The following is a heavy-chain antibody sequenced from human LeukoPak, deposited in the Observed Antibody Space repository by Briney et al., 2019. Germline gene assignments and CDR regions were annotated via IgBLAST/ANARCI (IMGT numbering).Heavy chain of an antibody. CDR1: GFTFSSYS. CDR3: AKVMLGELLYWFDP. CDR2: ISSSSSTI. J-gene: IGHJ5*02. Sequence: GGSLRLSCAASGFTFSSYSMNWVRQAPGKGLEWVSYISSSSSTIYYADSVKGRFTISRANSKNTLYLQMNSLRAEDTAVYYCAKVMLGELLYWFDPWGQGTLVTVSS. V-gene: IGHV3-48*01. D-gene: IGHD3-10*02.